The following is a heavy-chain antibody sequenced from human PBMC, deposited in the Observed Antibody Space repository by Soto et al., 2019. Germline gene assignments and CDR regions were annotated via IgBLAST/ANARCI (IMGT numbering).Heavy chain of an antibody. CDR1: GGSICSGGYY. CDR3: ARDYDSSGYPMFDY. Sequence: PSETLSLTCTVSGGSICSGGYYWSWIRQHPGKGLEWIGYIYYSGSTYYNPSLKSRVTISVDTSKNQFSLKLSSVTAADTAVYYCARDYDSSGYPMFDYWGQGTLVTVSS. CDR2: IYYSGST. J-gene: IGHJ4*02. D-gene: IGHD3-22*01. V-gene: IGHV4-31*03.